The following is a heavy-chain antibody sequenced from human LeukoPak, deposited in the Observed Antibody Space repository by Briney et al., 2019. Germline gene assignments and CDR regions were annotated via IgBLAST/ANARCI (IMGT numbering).Heavy chain of an antibody. CDR3: ASTYVVVTAVHDAFHI. Sequence: GGSLRLSCAASGFTFSKYWMSWVRQAPGKGLEWVANIKQDGSEKYYVDSVKGRFTISRDNAKNSLYLQMNSLRAEDTAVYYCASTYVVVTAVHDAFHIWGQGTMVTVSS. V-gene: IGHV3-7*03. CDR2: IKQDGSEK. D-gene: IGHD2-21*02. J-gene: IGHJ3*02. CDR1: GFTFSKYW.